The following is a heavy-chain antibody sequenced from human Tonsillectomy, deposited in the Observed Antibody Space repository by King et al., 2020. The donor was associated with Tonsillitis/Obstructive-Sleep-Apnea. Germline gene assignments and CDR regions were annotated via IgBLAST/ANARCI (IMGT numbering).Heavy chain of an antibody. Sequence: VQLQESGPGLVKPSGTLSLTCTVSGGFLTSYYWNWLRQPPGKGLEYIGYIYYSGSTNFNPSLKSRVTISVDTSKNQFSLNLTSATAADTAVYYCARRFSARRPFDYWGQGTLVTVSS. J-gene: IGHJ4*02. CDR2: IYYSGST. CDR3: ARRFSARRPFDY. D-gene: IGHD3-10*01. CDR1: GGFLTSYY. V-gene: IGHV4-59*01.